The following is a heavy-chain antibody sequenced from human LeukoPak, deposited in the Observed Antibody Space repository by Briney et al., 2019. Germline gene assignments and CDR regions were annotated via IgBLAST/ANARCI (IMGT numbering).Heavy chain of an antibody. CDR3: ARHAESGYDRFDH. V-gene: IGHV4-59*08. D-gene: IGHD5-12*01. J-gene: IGHJ4*02. CDR2: IYYSGST. Sequence: SETLSLTCSVSGGSISSYYWSWIRQPPGKGLEWIGYIYYSGSTNYKSPLKSRVTMSGDTSKNQFSLKLSSVTAADTAVHYCARHAESGYDRFDHWGQGVLVTVSS. CDR1: GGSISSYY.